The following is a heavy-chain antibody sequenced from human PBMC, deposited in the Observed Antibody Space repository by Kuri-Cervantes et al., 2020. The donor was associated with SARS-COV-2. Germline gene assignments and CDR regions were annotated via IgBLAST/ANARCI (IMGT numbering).Heavy chain of an antibody. D-gene: IGHD1-14*01. V-gene: IGHV3-23*01. CDR3: ARTPAWVAWFDP. CDR1: GFTFSSYA. Sequence: GESLKISCAASGFTFSSYAMSWVRQAPGKGLEWVSAISGSGGSTYYADSVKGRFTISRDNSKNTLYLQMNSLRAEDAAVYYCARTPAWVAWFDPWGQGTLVTVSS. J-gene: IGHJ5*02. CDR2: ISGSGGST.